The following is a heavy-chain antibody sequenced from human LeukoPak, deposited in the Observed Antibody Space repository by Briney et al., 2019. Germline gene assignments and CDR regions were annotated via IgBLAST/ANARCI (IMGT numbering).Heavy chain of an antibody. Sequence: PGGSLRLSCAASGFTVKNNYMNWVRQAPGKGLEWISVIYSGGRTYYADSVEGRFTISRDNSKNTVFLQMNSLRADDTAVYYCAREADFWNGQFDYWGQGTLVTVSS. D-gene: IGHD3-3*01. CDR3: AREADFWNGQFDY. CDR1: GFTVKNNY. J-gene: IGHJ4*02. V-gene: IGHV3-53*05. CDR2: IYSGGRT.